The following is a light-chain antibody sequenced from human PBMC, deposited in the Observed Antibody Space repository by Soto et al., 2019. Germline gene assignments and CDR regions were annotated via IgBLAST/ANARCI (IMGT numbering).Light chain of an antibody. V-gene: IGKV3-20*01. J-gene: IGKJ1*01. CDR2: GAS. Sequence: EIVLTQSPGTLSLSPGERATLSCRASQSVRSSYLAWYQQKPGQAPRLLIYGASTRATGIPDRFGGSGSGTDFTLTISSLEPEDFAVYYCQQYGSSPTFGQGTKVEIK. CDR3: QQYGSSPT. CDR1: QSVRSSY.